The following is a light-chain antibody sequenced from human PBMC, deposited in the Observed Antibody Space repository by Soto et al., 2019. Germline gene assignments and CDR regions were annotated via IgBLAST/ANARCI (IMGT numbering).Light chain of an antibody. CDR2: SAS. Sequence: EVVLTQSPGIVSLSPGDRATLSCRASHSVANSYLVWYQQRPGQAPRLLIYSASTWAIGIPNRFTGSGSGTDFTLTITRVDPEDSAVYYCQYYHKSQGLTFGGGTKVQIK. V-gene: IGKV3-20*01. J-gene: IGKJ4*01. CDR1: HSVANSY. CDR3: QYYHKSQGLT.